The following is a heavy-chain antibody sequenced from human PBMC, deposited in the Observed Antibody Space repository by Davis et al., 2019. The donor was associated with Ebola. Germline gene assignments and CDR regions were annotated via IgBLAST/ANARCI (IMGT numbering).Heavy chain of an antibody. J-gene: IGHJ4*02. CDR1: GFTFSSYW. CDR3: SCYSIGNDY. V-gene: IGHV3-7*03. Sequence: GESLKISCAASGFTFSSYWMSWVRQAPGKGLEWVANIKQDGSEKYYVDSVKGRFTISRDNAKNSLYLQMNSLKTEDTAVYYCSCYSIGNDYWGQGTLVTVSS. CDR2: IKQDGSEK. D-gene: IGHD2-15*01.